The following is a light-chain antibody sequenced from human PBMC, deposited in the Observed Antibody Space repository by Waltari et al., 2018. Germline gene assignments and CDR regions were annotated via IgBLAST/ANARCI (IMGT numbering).Light chain of an antibody. V-gene: IGLV2-14*03. CDR3: SSYVSSN. CDR1: SSDIDHYKS. J-gene: IGLJ1*01. CDR2: DVN. Sequence: HSALTQPASVSGSPGQSITLSCPGISSDIDHYKSVSWYQQHPGKAPKLIIYDVNVRPSRVSNRFSGSKSGNTASLTISGLQADDEADYYCSSYVSSNFGSGTKVTVL.